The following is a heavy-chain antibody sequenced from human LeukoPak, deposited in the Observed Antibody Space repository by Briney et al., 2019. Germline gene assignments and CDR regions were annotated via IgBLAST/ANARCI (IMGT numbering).Heavy chain of an antibody. CDR1: GGSFSGYY. D-gene: IGHD3-10*01. J-gene: IGHJ4*02. V-gene: IGHV4-34*01. CDR2: INHSGST. Sequence: SETLSLTCGVSGGSFSGYYWSWIRQSPGRGLEWIGEINHSGSTNYNPSLESRVTVSVDTSENQFSLIPRSVTAADTAVYFCARGHGRVATGRGGIITGAIYFDFWGQGSLVTVSS. CDR3: ARGHGRVATGRGGIITGAIYFDF.